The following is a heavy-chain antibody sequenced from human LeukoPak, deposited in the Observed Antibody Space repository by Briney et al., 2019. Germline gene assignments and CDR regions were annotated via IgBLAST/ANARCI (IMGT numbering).Heavy chain of an antibody. D-gene: IGHD4-23*01. CDR2: IYPGDSNT. CDR3: ARRVVNNRNWYFNL. J-gene: IGHJ2*01. CDR1: GYTFTGYY. Sequence: ASVKVSCKASGYTFTGYYMHWVRQAPGQGLEWMGIIYPGDSNTRYSPSFQGQVTISVDKSINTAYVQWSSLKASDTAMYYCARRVVNNRNWYFNLWGRGTLVTVSS. V-gene: IGHV5-51*01.